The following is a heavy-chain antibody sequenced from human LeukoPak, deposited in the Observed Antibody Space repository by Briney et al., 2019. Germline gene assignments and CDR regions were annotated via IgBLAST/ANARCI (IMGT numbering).Heavy chain of an antibody. Sequence: SETLSLTCTVSGGSISSGGYYWSWIPQHPGKGLEWIGYIYYSGSTYYNPSLKSRVTISVDTSQTQFSLKLSSVTAADTAVYYCAREGVGATGSYSWGQGTPVTVSS. V-gene: IGHV4-31*03. D-gene: IGHD1-26*01. CDR1: GGSISSGGYY. CDR3: AREGVGATGSYS. CDR2: IYYSGST. J-gene: IGHJ4*02.